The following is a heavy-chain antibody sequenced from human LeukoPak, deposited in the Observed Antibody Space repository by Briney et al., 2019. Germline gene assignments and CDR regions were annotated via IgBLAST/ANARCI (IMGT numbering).Heavy chain of an antibody. CDR3: ATDSISMLAESVWCYFDY. J-gene: IGHJ4*02. D-gene: IGHD3-3*02. V-gene: IGHV1-24*01. CDR1: GYTLTELS. Sequence: ASVKVSCKVSGYTLTELSMHWVRQAPGKGLEWMGGFDPEDGETIYAQKFQGRVTMTEDTSTDTAYMELSSLRSEDTAVYYCATDSISMLAESVWCYFDYWGQGTLVTVSS. CDR2: FDPEDGET.